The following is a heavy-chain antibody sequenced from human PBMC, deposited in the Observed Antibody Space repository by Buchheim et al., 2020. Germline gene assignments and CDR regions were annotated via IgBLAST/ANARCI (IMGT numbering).Heavy chain of an antibody. CDR3: AKTTRQWLVPDSFDY. CDR2: ISGGDGST. Sequence: VQLLASGGGLGQPGGSLRLTCTASGFTFSNYALSWVRQAPGKGLEWVSAISGGDGSTYYADSVKGRFTISRDNSKNTLYLQMNSLRAEDTAVYYCAKTTRQWLVPDSFDYWGQGTL. D-gene: IGHD6-19*01. CDR1: GFTFSNYA. J-gene: IGHJ4*02. V-gene: IGHV3-23*01.